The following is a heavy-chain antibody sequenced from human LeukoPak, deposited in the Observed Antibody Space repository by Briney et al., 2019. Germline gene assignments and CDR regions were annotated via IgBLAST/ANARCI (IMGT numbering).Heavy chain of an antibody. CDR1: GGSISSYY. V-gene: IGHV4-59*01. Sequence: SETLSLTCTVSGGSISSYYWSWIRQPPGKGLEWIGYIYYSGSTNYNPSLKSRVTISVDTSKNQFSLKLSSVTAAGTAVYYCARDCRSGYFDYWGQGTLVTVSS. CDR3: ARDCRSGYFDY. CDR2: IYYSGST. J-gene: IGHJ4*02. D-gene: IGHD2-15*01.